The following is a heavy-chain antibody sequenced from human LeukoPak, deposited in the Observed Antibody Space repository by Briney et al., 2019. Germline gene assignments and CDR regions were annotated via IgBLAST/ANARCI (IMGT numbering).Heavy chain of an antibody. CDR1: GFTFSSYS. J-gene: IGHJ4*02. CDR2: ISSSSSYI. Sequence: GGSLRLSCAASGFTFSSYSMNWVRQAXXXXXXXVSSISSSSSYIYYADSVKGRFTISRDNAKNSLYLQMNSLRAEDTAVYYCARVRDAYNYFHYWGQGTLVTVSS. CDR3: ARVRDAYNYFHY. D-gene: IGHD2-2*01. V-gene: IGHV3-21*01.